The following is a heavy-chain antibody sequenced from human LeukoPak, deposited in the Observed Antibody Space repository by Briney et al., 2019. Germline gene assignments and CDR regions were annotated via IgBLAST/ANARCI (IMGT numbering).Heavy chain of an antibody. CDR2: VSGGGGST. Sequence: GGSLRLSCAASGFTFSSYGMHWVRQAPGKGLEWVSTVSGGGGSTYYADSVKGRFTISRDNSKNTLYLQMNSLRAGDTAVYYCAKVAGTNYFDYWGQGTLVTVSS. V-gene: IGHV3-23*01. D-gene: IGHD6-19*01. CDR1: GFTFSSYG. CDR3: AKVAGTNYFDY. J-gene: IGHJ4*02.